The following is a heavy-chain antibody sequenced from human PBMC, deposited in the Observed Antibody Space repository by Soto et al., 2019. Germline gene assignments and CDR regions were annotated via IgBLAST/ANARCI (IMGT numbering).Heavy chain of an antibody. CDR3: ARGHCGGECYPPFHNWFDP. D-gene: IGHD2-21*01. CDR1: GGSISSGDYY. J-gene: IGHJ5*02. CDR2: IYYSGST. Sequence: PSETMSLTCTVSGGSISSGDYYWSWIRQPPGKGLEWIGYIYYSGSTYYNPSLKSRVTISVDTSKNQFSLKLSSVTAADTAVYYCARGHCGGECYPPFHNWFDPWGQGTLVTVSS. V-gene: IGHV4-30-4*01.